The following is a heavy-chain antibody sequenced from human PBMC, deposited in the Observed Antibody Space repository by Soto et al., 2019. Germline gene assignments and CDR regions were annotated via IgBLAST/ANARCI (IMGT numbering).Heavy chain of an antibody. Sequence: PGGSLRLSCAASGFTFSIFSMNWVRQAPGRGLEWVSYISSSGDTIHYADSVKGRFTISRDNAKNSLYLQMDSLRAEDTAVYYCARDIVVDLDYWGQGTLVTVSS. CDR2: ISSSGDTI. CDR3: ARDIVVDLDY. D-gene: IGHD3-22*01. CDR1: GFTFSIFS. J-gene: IGHJ4*02. V-gene: IGHV3-48*01.